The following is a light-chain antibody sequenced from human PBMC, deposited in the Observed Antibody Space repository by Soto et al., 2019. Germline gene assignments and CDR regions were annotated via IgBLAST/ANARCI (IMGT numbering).Light chain of an antibody. CDR2: SNN. V-gene: IGLV1-44*01. J-gene: IGLJ2*01. CDR1: SSNIGSNI. Sequence: QSVLTQPPSASETPGQRVTISCSGSSSNIGSNIVNWYQQLPGTAPKLLVYSNNQRPSGVPDRFSGSKSGTSASRAISGLQSEDEGDYYCAAWDDSLYDVVFGGGTKLTVL. CDR3: AAWDDSLYDVV.